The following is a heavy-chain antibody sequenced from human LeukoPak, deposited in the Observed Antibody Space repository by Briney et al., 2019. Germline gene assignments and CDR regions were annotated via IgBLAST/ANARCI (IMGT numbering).Heavy chain of an antibody. CDR3: ARDFETGGYYYYGMDV. CDR1: GFIFSSYS. J-gene: IGHJ6*02. CDR2: IYSGGRT. D-gene: IGHD3-10*01. V-gene: IGHV3-53*01. Sequence: PGGSLRLSCAASGFIFSSYSMSWVRQAPGKGLEWVSVIYSGGRTYYADAVKGRFTMSRDNSKNTVYLQMNSLTAEDTAVYYCARDFETGGYYYYGMDVWGQGTTVTVSS.